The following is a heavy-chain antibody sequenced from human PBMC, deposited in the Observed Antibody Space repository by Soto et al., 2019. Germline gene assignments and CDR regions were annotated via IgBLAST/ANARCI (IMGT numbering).Heavy chain of an antibody. Sequence: GTLSLTCTVSGASVSSGSYYWSWIRQPPGKGLEWIGYIYYSGSTNYNPSLKSRVTISVDTSKNQFSLKLSSVTAADTAVYYCARGRRLFPYYYYGMDVWGQGTTVTVSS. V-gene: IGHV4-61*01. D-gene: IGHD3-22*01. CDR3: ARGRRLFPYYYYGMDV. J-gene: IGHJ6*02. CDR2: IYYSGST. CDR1: GASVSSGSYY.